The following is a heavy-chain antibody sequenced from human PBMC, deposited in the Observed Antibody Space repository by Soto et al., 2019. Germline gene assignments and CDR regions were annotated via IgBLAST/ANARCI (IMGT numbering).Heavy chain of an antibody. J-gene: IGHJ3*01. CDR2: ISPYSGNT. Sequence: ASVKVSCKASGYTFTSFGFSWVRQAPGQGLEWMGWISPYSGNTNYAQKLQGRVTMTTDTSTSTAYMDLRSLRSDDTAVYYCARVGLGYCSSTTCYGAFDVWGQGIMVTVSS. V-gene: IGHV1-18*01. CDR1: GYTFTSFG. CDR3: ARVGLGYCSSTTCYGAFDV. D-gene: IGHD2-2*03.